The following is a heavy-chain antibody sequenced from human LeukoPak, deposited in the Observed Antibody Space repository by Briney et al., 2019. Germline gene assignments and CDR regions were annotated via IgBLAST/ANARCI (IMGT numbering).Heavy chain of an antibody. Sequence: GGSLRLSCAASGFTFSSYGMHWVRQAPGKGLEWVAVIWYDGSNKYYADSVKGRFTISRDNSKNTLYLQMNSLRAEGTAVYYCAKESLGMATIDGGVDYWGQGTLVTVSS. J-gene: IGHJ4*02. D-gene: IGHD5-24*01. CDR2: IWYDGSNK. CDR1: GFTFSSYG. V-gene: IGHV3-33*06. CDR3: AKESLGMATIDGGVDY.